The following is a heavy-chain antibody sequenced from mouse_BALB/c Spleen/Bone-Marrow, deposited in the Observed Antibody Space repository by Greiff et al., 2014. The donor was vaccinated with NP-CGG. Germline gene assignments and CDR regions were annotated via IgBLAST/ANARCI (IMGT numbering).Heavy chain of an antibody. D-gene: IGHD4-1*01. CDR2: IWGGGST. J-gene: IGHJ1*01. CDR1: GFSLTDYG. CDR3: AKRGGLGPYWYFDV. V-gene: IGHV2-6-5*01. Sequence: VKLVESGPGLVAPSQSLSITCTVSGFSLTDYGVSWIRQPPGKGLEWLGVIWGGGSTYYNSALKFRLSISKDNSKSQVFLKVNSLQTDDTAMYYCAKRGGLGPYWYFDVWGAGTTVTVSS.